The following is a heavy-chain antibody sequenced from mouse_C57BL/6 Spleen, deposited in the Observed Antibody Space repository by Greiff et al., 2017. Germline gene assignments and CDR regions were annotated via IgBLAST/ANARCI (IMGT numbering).Heavy chain of an antibody. CDR3: ARYDGYYSDWYFDV. Sequence: QVQLQQPGAELVMPGASVKLSCKASGYTFTSYWMHWVKQRPGQGLEWIGEIDPSDSYTNYNQKFKGKSTLTVDKSSSTAYMQLSSLTSEDSAVYYCARYDGYYSDWYFDVWGTGTTVTVSA. V-gene: IGHV1-69*01. D-gene: IGHD2-3*01. J-gene: IGHJ1*03. CDR1: GYTFTSYW. CDR2: IDPSDSYT.